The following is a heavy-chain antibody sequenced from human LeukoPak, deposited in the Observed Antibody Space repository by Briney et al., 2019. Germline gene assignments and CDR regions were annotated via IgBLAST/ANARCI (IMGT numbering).Heavy chain of an antibody. CDR2: INHSGST. Sequence: SETLSLTCAVYGGSFSGYYWSWIRQPPGKGLEWIGEINHSGSTNYNPSLKSRVTISVDTSKNQFSLKLSSVTAADTAVYYCARRSTEIAGGDNWFDPWGQGTLVTVSS. J-gene: IGHJ5*02. CDR1: GGSFSGYY. V-gene: IGHV4-34*01. D-gene: IGHD6-13*01. CDR3: ARRSTEIAGGDNWFDP.